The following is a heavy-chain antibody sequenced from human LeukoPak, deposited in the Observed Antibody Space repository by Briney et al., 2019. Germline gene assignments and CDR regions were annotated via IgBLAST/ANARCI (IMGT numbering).Heavy chain of an antibody. CDR2: ISSSSSYI. Sequence: GGSLRLSCAASGFTFSSYSMNWVRQAPGKGLEWVSSISSSSSYIYYADSVKGRFTISRDNAKNSLYLQMNSLRAEDTAVYYCARDPTMVRGVIIWGQGTLVTVSS. CDR3: ARDPTMVRGVII. J-gene: IGHJ4*02. CDR1: GFTFSSYS. D-gene: IGHD3-10*01. V-gene: IGHV3-21*01.